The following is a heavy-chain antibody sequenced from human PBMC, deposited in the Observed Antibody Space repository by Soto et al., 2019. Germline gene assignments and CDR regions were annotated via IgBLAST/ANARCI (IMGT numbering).Heavy chain of an antibody. Sequence: SQTLSLTCAISGDSVSSNSAAWNWIRQSPSRGLEWLGRTYYRSKWYNDYAVSVKSRITINPDTSKNQFSLQLNSVTPEDTAVYYCAREEKNYYDSSSYYSLSSFDYWGQGTLVTVSS. D-gene: IGHD3-22*01. CDR1: GDSVSSNSAA. CDR2: TYYRSKWYN. V-gene: IGHV6-1*01. CDR3: AREEKNYYDSSSYYSLSSFDY. J-gene: IGHJ4*02.